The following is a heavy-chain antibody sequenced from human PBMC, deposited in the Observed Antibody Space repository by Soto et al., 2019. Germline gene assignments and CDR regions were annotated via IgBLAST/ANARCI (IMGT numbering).Heavy chain of an antibody. D-gene: IGHD4-4*01. CDR1: GFSLTTVGMH. CDR2: IDWDDDK. Sequence: SGPTLVNPTQTLTLTCTFSGFSLTTVGMHVSWIRQPPGKALEWLARIDWDDDKWYSPSLKTRLTISKDTSKNRVVLTMTNMDPVDTATYYCARMTTTHSFAFWGQGTLVTVSS. J-gene: IGHJ4*02. CDR3: ARMTTTHSFAF. V-gene: IGHV2-70*04.